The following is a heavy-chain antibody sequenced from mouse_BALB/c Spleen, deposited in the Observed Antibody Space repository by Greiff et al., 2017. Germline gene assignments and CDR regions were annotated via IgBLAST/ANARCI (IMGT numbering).Heavy chain of an antibody. CDR3: ARHGAY. CDR2: ISNGGGST. V-gene: IGHV5-12-2*01. Sequence: VQLKESGGGLVQPGGSLKLSCAASGFTFSSYTMSWVRQTPEKRLEWVAYISNGGGSTYYPDTVKGRFTISRDNAKNTLYLQMSSLKSEDTAMYYCARHGAYWGQGTLVTVSA. CDR1: GFTFSSYT. J-gene: IGHJ3*01.